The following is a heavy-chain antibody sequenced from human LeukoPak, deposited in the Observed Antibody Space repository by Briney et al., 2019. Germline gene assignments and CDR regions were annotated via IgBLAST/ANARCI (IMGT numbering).Heavy chain of an antibody. CDR1: GLTFSSYA. CDR3: ARAGFCSGGSCYNLYGMDV. D-gene: IGHD2-15*01. V-gene: IGHV3-64*01. CDR2: ISSNGGST. J-gene: IGHJ6*02. Sequence: HPGGSLRLSCAASGLTFSSYAMHWVRQAPGKGLEYVSAISSNGGSTYYANSVKGRFTISRDNSKNTLYLQMGSLRAEDMAVYYCARAGFCSGGSCYNLYGMDVWGQGTTVTVSS.